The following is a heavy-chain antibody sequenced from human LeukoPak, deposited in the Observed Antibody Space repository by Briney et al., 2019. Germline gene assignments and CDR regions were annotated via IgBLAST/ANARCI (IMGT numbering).Heavy chain of an antibody. V-gene: IGHV1-2*02. CDR1: GYTFIAYY. CDR2: INPKNGDT. Sequence: GASVKVSCKASGYTFIAYYIHWVRQAPGQGLEWMGWINPKNGDTDYAQNFQGRVTMTRDTSISTAYMELSRLRPADTAVYFYAQVAMGTTDFDFWGQGTLVTVSS. J-gene: IGHJ4*02. D-gene: IGHD1-7*01. CDR3: AQVAMGTTDFDF.